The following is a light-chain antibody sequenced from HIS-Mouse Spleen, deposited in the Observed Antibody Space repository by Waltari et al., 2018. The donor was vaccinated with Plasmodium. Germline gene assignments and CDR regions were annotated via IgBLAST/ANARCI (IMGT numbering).Light chain of an antibody. CDR1: SSDVGGYNY. CDR2: GVS. V-gene: IGLV2-8*01. Sequence: QSALTQPPSASGSPGQSVTISCTGTSSDVGGYNYVSWYQQHPGKAPKLMIYGVSKLPSGVPDRFSGSKSGNTASLTGSGLQAEDEADYYCSSYAGSNNLVFGGGTKLTVL. CDR3: SSYAGSNNLV. J-gene: IGLJ2*01.